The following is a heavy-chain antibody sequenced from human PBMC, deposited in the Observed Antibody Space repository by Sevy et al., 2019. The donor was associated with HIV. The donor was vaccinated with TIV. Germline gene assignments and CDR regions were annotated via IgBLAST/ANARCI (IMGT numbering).Heavy chain of an antibody. CDR2: ISAYNGNT. D-gene: IGHD3-22*01. CDR1: GYTFTSYG. CDR3: ARSSWVYYYDSSGYYPDYYYGMDV. J-gene: IGHJ6*02. Sequence: ASVKVSCKASGYTFTSYGISWVRQAPGQGLEWMGWISAYNGNTNYAQKLQGRVTMTTDTSTSTAYMELRSLRSDDTAVYYCARSSWVYYYDSSGYYPDYYYGMDVWGQGTTVTVSS. V-gene: IGHV1-18*01.